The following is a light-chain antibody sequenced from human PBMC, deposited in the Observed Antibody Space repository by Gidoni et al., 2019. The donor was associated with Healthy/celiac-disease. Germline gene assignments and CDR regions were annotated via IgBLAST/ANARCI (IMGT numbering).Light chain of an antibody. Sequence: QSVLTQPPSASGTPWQRVTISCSGSSSNIGSNTVNWYQQLPGTAPKLLIYSNNQRPSGVPDRFSGSKSGTSAPLAISGLQSEDEADYYCAAWDDSLNGHWVFGGGTKLTVL. V-gene: IGLV1-44*01. CDR1: SSNIGSNT. CDR2: SNN. J-gene: IGLJ3*02. CDR3: AAWDDSLNGHWV.